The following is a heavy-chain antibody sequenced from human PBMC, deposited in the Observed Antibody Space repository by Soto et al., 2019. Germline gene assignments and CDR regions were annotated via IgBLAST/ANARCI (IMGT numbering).Heavy chain of an antibody. CDR1: GVKFSDYA. CDR3: AKVLSYCYGWFDP. J-gene: IGHJ5*02. V-gene: IGHV3-23*01. D-gene: IGHD3-22*01. CDR2: ISGSGGVT. Sequence: PGGSLRLSCTASGVKFSDYAITWVRQAPGEGPEWVSVISGSGGVTYFADSVKGRFTVSRDNSKNTVFLQLNNVRAEDSAVYFCAKVLSYCYGWFDPWGLGTLVTVSS.